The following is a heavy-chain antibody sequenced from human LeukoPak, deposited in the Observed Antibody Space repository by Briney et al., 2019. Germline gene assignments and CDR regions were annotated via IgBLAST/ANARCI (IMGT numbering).Heavy chain of an antibody. CDR1: GFTFSSYG. D-gene: IGHD3-3*01. J-gene: IGHJ6*02. Sequence: GGSLRLSCAASGFTFSSYGMHWVRQAPGKGLEWVAVIWYDGSNKYYADSVKGRFTISRDNSKNTPYLQMNSLRAEDTAVYYCARDRMGTICGVVKDYYYGMDVWGQGTTVTVSS. V-gene: IGHV3-33*01. CDR2: IWYDGSNK. CDR3: ARDRMGTICGVVKDYYYGMDV.